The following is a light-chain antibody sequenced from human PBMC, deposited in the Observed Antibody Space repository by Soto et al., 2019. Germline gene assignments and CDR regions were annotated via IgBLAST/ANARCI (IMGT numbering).Light chain of an antibody. Sequence: EIVLRQSPATLSLSPGERARLSCRASQSVSSYLAWYQQKPGQAPRLLIYDASNRATGIPARFSGSGSGTDFTLTISSLEPEDFAVYYCQQRSNWPPWTFGQGTKVDI. CDR1: QSVSSY. J-gene: IGKJ1*01. CDR3: QQRSNWPPWT. CDR2: DAS. V-gene: IGKV3-11*01.